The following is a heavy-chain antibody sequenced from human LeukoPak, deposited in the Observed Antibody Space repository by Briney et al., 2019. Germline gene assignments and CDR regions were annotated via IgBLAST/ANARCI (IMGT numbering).Heavy chain of an antibody. CDR2: IYYSGST. CDR1: GGSISSYY. V-gene: IGHV4-59*01. CDR3: ARSPYDSSGYYRYYYYYMDV. J-gene: IGHJ6*03. D-gene: IGHD3-22*01. Sequence: SETLSLTCTVSGGSISSYYWSWVRQPPGKGLEWIGYIYYSGSTNYNPSLKSRVTISVDTSKNQFSLKLSSVTAADTAVYYCARSPYDSSGYYRYYYYYMDVWGKGTTVTVSS.